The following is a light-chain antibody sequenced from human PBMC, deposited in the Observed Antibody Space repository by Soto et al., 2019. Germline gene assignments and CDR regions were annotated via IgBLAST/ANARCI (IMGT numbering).Light chain of an antibody. CDR2: GAS. Sequence: EIVLTQSPGTLSLSPGERATLSCRASQSVSSSFLAWFQQKPGQGPRLLIYGASSRATGIPDRFSGSGSGTDFPLTISRLEPEDFGVYYCQQYDSSPLTFGGGTKVEIK. J-gene: IGKJ4*01. CDR3: QQYDSSPLT. CDR1: QSVSSSF. V-gene: IGKV3-20*01.